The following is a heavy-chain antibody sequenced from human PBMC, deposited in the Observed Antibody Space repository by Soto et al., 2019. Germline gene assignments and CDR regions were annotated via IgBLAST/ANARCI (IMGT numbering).Heavy chain of an antibody. CDR2: IKQDGSET. CDR1: EFRYSGYW. Sequence: HGGSLRLSCAASEFRYSGYWVTWVRQAPGKGLEWVANIKQDGSETYYVDSVKGRFTIFSDNAKNSMYLQMNSLSAEDTAVYYCARGRQQLLYWGQGTLLTVSS. J-gene: IGHJ4*02. CDR3: ARGRQQLLY. V-gene: IGHV3-7*05. D-gene: IGHD2-15*01.